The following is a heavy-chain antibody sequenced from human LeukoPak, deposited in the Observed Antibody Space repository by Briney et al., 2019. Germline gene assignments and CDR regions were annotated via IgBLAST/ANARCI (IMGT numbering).Heavy chain of an antibody. D-gene: IGHD6-13*01. CDR1: GFTFDDYA. CDR2: ISWNSGSI. V-gene: IGHV3-9*01. J-gene: IGHJ4*02. CDR3: AKDLEYSAAAASPFDY. Sequence: GGSLRLSCAASGFTFDDYAMHWVRQAPGKGLEWVSGISWNSGSIGYADSVKGRFTISRDNAKNSLYLQMSSLRAEDTALYYCAKDLEYSAAAASPFDYWGQGTLVTVSS.